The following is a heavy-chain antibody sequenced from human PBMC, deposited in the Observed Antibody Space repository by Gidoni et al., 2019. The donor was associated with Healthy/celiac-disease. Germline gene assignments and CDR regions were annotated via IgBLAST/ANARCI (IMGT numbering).Heavy chain of an antibody. CDR1: GYTFTSYY. D-gene: IGHD5-12*01. J-gene: IGHJ6*02. CDR2: INPSGGST. CDR3: ARSPGLVATDHYGMDV. Sequence: QVQLVQAGAEVKKPGASVKVSCKASGYTFTSYYMHWVRQAPGQGLEWMGIINPSGGSTSYAKKFQGRVTMTRDTSTSTVYMELSSLRSEDTAVYYCARSPGLVATDHYGMDVWGQGTTVTVSS. V-gene: IGHV1-46*03.